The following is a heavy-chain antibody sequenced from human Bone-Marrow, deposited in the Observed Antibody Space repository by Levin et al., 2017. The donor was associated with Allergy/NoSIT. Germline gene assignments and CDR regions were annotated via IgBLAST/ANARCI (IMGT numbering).Heavy chain of an antibody. V-gene: IGHV3-74*01. CDR1: GFPFNFYW. CDR2: INNDGSST. CDR3: ARLQWEQLGCDS. D-gene: IGHD1-26*01. J-gene: IGHJ5*01. Sequence: GGSLRLSCVASGFPFNFYWMHWVRQVPGKGLMWVSRINNDGSSTTYADSVKGRFTISRDNAKNTLYLKLHSLRAEDTALYFCARLQWEQLGCDSWGQGTQVIVSS.